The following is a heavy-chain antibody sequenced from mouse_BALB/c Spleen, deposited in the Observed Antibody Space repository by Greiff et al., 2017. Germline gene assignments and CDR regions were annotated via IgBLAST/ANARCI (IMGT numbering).Heavy chain of an antibody. CDR1: GFTFSSYA. Sequence: EVKLQESGGGLVKPGGSLKLSCAASGFTFSSYAMSWVRQSPEKRLEWVAEISSGGSYTYYPDTVTGRFTISRDNAKNTLYLEMSSLRSEDTAMYYCARAYYGNYYFDYWGQGTTLTVSS. CDR2: ISSGGSYT. CDR3: ARAYYGNYYFDY. J-gene: IGHJ2*01. D-gene: IGHD2-10*01. V-gene: IGHV5-9-4*01.